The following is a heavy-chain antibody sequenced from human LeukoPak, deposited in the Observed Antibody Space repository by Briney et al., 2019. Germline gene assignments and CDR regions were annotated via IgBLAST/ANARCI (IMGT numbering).Heavy chain of an antibody. V-gene: IGHV1-24*01. Sequence: ASVKVSCKVSGYTLTELSMHWVRQAPGKGLEWMGGFDPEDGETIYAQKFQGRVTMTEDTSTDTAYMELSSLRSEDTAVYYCASHSSGYLQFDYWGQGTLVTVSS. CDR2: FDPEDGET. J-gene: IGHJ4*02. D-gene: IGHD3-22*01. CDR1: GYTLTELS. CDR3: ASHSSGYLQFDY.